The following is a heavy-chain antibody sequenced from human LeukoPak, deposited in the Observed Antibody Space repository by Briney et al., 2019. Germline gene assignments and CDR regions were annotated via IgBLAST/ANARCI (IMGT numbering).Heavy chain of an antibody. CDR2: IWYDGSNK. J-gene: IGHJ5*02. D-gene: IGHD6-13*01. V-gene: IGHV3-33*01. CDR1: GFTFSSYS. CDR3: ARSSSSWRTNWFDP. Sequence: GRSLRLSCAASGFTFSSYSMHWVRQAPGKGLEWVAVIWYDGSNKYYADSVKGRFTISRDNSKNTLYLQMNSLRAEDTALYYCARSSSSWRTNWFDPWGQGTLVTVSS.